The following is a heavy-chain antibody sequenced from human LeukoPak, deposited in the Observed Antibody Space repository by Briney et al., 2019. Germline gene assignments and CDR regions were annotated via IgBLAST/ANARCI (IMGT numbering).Heavy chain of an antibody. D-gene: IGHD6-19*01. CDR3: ARDLYSSGWYVY. V-gene: IGHV1-69*13. CDR1: GGTFSSYA. CDR2: IIPIFGTA. Sequence: SVKVSCTASGGTFSSYAISWVRQAPGQGLEGMGGIIPIFGTANYAQKFQGRVTITADESTSTAYMELSSLRSEDTAVYYCARDLYSSGWYVYWGQGTLVTVSS. J-gene: IGHJ4*02.